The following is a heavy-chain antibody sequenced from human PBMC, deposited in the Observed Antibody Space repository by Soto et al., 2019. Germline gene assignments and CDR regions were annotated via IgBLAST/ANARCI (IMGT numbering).Heavy chain of an antibody. D-gene: IGHD2-15*01. J-gene: IGHJ6*02. CDR1: GGSISSGGYS. CDR2: IYHSGST. Sequence: LSLTCAVSGGSISSGGYSWSWIRQPPGKGLEWIGYIYHSGSTYYNPSLKSRVTISVDRSKNQFSLKLSSVTAADTAVYYCAREGISYYYGMDVWGQGTTVTVSS. V-gene: IGHV4-30-2*01. CDR3: AREGISYYYGMDV.